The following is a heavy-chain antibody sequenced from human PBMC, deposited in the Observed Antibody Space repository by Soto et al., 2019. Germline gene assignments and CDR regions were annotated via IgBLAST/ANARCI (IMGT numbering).Heavy chain of an antibody. Sequence: PGGSLRLSCAASGFSCSDYYMSWIRQAPGKGLEWVSYISSGSSYTNYADSVKGRFNISRDNTNNSLYLQMNSLRAEDTAVYYCARDDVSYGYRFDYWGQGTLVTVSS. V-gene: IGHV3-11*05. CDR1: GFSCSDYY. J-gene: IGHJ4*02. D-gene: IGHD5-18*01. CDR2: ISSGSSYT. CDR3: ARDDVSYGYRFDY.